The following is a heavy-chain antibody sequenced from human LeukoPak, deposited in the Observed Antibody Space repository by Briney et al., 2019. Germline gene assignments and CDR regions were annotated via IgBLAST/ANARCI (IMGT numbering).Heavy chain of an antibody. CDR3: ARVGYDNSGYYPFDY. D-gene: IGHD3-22*01. Sequence: RGGSLRLSCAASGLPFSTYWMHWVRRAPGKGLVWVSRISSDGSATGYGDSVKGRFTISRDNAKNTLYLQMNSLRAEDTAVYYCARVGYDNSGYYPFDYWGQGTLVTVSS. CDR1: GLPFSTYW. CDR2: ISSDGSAT. J-gene: IGHJ4*02. V-gene: IGHV3-74*01.